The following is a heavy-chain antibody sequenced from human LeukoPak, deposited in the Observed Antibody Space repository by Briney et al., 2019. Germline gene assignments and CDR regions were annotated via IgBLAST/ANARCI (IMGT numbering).Heavy chain of an antibody. CDR3: AKDRDGDYVIFDY. D-gene: IGHD4-17*01. Sequence: GGSLRLSCAASGFTFSSYWMHWVRQAPGKGLVWVSRINSDGSSTSYADSVKGRFTISRDNSKNTLYLQMNSLRAEDTAVYYCAKDRDGDYVIFDYLGQGTLVTVSS. V-gene: IGHV3-74*01. CDR1: GFTFSSYW. CDR2: INSDGSST. J-gene: IGHJ4*02.